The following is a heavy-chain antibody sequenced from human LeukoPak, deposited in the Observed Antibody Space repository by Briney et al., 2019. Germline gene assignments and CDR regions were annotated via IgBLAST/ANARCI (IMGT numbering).Heavy chain of an antibody. Sequence: GGSLRLSCAASGFTVSSNYMSWVRQAPGKGLEWVSVIYSGGSTYYADSVKGRFTISRDNSKNTLYLQMNSLRAEDTAVYYCAKQYYDSSGYYYYYYYGMDVWGQGTTVTVSS. D-gene: IGHD3-22*01. CDR1: GFTVSSNY. J-gene: IGHJ6*02. V-gene: IGHV3-66*01. CDR2: IYSGGST. CDR3: AKQYYDSSGYYYYYYYGMDV.